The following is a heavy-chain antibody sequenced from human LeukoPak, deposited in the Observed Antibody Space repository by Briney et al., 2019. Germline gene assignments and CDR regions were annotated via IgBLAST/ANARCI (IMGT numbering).Heavy chain of an antibody. V-gene: IGHV3-73*01. Sequence: GGSLRLSCAASGFTFSGSAMHWVRQASGKGLEWVGRIRSKANSYATAYAASVKGRFTISRDDSKNTAYLQMNSLRAEDTAVYYCATRPNVDTAMVPFDYWGQGTLVTVSS. CDR3: ATRPNVDTAMVPFDY. J-gene: IGHJ4*02. D-gene: IGHD5-18*01. CDR2: IRSKANSYAT. CDR1: GFTFSGSA.